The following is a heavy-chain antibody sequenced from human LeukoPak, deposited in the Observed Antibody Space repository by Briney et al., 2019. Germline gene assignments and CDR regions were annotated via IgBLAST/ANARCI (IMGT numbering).Heavy chain of an antibody. V-gene: IGHV3-49*03. CDR2: IRKKGDGETT. D-gene: IGHD4-17*01. Sequence: GRSLRLSCTASGFSFGDDAWSWFRQAPGRGLEFVSVIRKKGDGETTAYAASVRGRFTISRDDAKSTAYLQMNSLEIEDAALYYCSRGLHDYGDSNYYFDQWGRGTPVTVSS. CDR3: SRGLHDYGDSNYYFDQ. CDR1: GFSFGDDA. J-gene: IGHJ4*02.